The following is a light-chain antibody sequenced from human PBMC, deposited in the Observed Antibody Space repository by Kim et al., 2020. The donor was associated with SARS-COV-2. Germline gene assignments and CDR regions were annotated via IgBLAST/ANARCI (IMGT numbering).Light chain of an antibody. CDR2: DAS. J-gene: IGKJ4*01. V-gene: IGKV3-15*01. CDR3: QQYNTWTSLS. CDR1: QSINKK. Sequence: GETATLSRRASQSINKKVAWYQQKHGQAPRLLIYDASTRATGISARFSGSGSGTEFTLTISSLQSEDFAVYHCQQYNTWTSLSFGGGTKVDIK.